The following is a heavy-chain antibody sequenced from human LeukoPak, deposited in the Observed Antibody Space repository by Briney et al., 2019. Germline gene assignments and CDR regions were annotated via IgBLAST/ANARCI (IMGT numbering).Heavy chain of an antibody. J-gene: IGHJ4*02. CDR2: VYYSGTT. Sequence: SETLSLTCTVSGGPISNYYWSWIRQPPVKGLEWIGYVYYSGTTDYNHSLKSRVTISLDTSKNQFSLKLTSVTAADTAVYFCARDSGAGYSTSWYIDYWGQGTLVTVSS. D-gene: IGHD6-13*01. CDR1: GGPISNYY. CDR3: ARDSGAGYSTSWYIDY. V-gene: IGHV4-59*01.